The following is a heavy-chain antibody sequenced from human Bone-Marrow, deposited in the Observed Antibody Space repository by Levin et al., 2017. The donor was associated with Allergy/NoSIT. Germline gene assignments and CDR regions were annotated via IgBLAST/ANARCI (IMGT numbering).Heavy chain of an antibody. CDR3: ARDVSGLWLLSGWFDA. CDR2: LDGSSGKT. J-gene: IGHJ5*02. V-gene: IGHV3-20*04. D-gene: IGHD5-18*01. Sequence: GGSLRLSCRISGFIFADYAMNWVRQAPGRGLEWVSSLDGSSGKTHYADSVKGRFTVARDNAKNTLYLQMNSLRGEDTALYYCARDVSGLWLLSGWFDAWGQGTLVTVSS. CDR1: GFIFADYA.